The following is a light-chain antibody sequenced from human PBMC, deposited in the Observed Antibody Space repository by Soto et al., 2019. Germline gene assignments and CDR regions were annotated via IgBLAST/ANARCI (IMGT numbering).Light chain of an antibody. J-gene: IGKJ1*01. CDR3: QEYNSYSWT. V-gene: IGKV1-5*03. CDR2: KAS. CDR1: QSIGSW. Sequence: DIQMTQSPSTLSASVGDRVTITCRASQSIGSWLAWYQQKLGKAPKLLIYKASSLESGVPSRFSGSGSGTEFTLTISSLQPDDFATYYCQEYNSYSWTFGQGTKVEIK.